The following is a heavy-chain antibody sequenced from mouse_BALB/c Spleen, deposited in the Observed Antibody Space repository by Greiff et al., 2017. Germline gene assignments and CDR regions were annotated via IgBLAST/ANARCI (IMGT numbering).Heavy chain of an antibody. CDR2: IDPSDSET. CDR3: ARSSTTAAADYAMDY. J-gene: IGHJ4*01. CDR1: GYSFTSYW. V-gene: IGHV1S126*01. D-gene: IGHD1-2*01. Sequence: QVQLKESGPQLVRPGASVKISCKASGYSFTSYWMHWVKQRPGQGLEWIGMIDPSDSETRLNQKFKDKATLTVDKSSSTAYMQLSSPTSEDSAVYYCARSSTTAAADYAMDYWGQGTSVTVSS.